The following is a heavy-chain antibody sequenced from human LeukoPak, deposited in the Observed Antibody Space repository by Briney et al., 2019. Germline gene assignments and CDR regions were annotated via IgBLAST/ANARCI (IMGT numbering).Heavy chain of an antibody. CDR2: IHSGGST. CDR3: ARDRDWNLDY. D-gene: IGHD1-1*01. J-gene: IGHJ4*02. CDR1: GFTVSSNY. V-gene: IGHV3-53*01. Sequence: GGSLRLSCAASGFTVSSNYMSWVRQAPGKGLEWVSVIHSGGSTYYADSVKGRFTISRDNSKNTLYLQMNSLRAEDTAVYYCARDRDWNLDYWGQGTLVTVSS.